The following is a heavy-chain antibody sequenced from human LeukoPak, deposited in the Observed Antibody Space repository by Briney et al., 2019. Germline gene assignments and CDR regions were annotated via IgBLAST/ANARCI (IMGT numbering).Heavy chain of an antibody. J-gene: IGHJ4*02. V-gene: IGHV3-23*01. CDR3: AKDGYCSSTSCYLGGFGY. CDR1: GFTFSSYA. D-gene: IGHD2-2*03. Sequence: GGSLRLSCAASGFTFSSYAMSWVRQAPGKGLEWVSAISGSGGSTYYADSVKGRFTISRDNSKNTLYLQMNSLRAEDTAVYYCAKDGYCSSTSCYLGGFGYWGQGTLVTVSS. CDR2: ISGSGGST.